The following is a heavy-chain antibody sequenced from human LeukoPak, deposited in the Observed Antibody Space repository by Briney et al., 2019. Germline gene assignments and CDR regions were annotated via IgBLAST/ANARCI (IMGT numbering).Heavy chain of an antibody. CDR2: ISSSSSYI. V-gene: IGHV3-21*01. CDR1: GFTFSSYS. J-gene: IGHJ4*02. CDR3: ARDRYCSSTSCYDY. Sequence: GGSLRLSCAASGFTFSSYSMNWVRQAPGKGLEWVSSISSSSSYIYYADSVKGRFTISRDNAKNSVYLQMNSLRAGDTAVYYCARDRYCSSTSCYDYWGQGTLVTVSS. D-gene: IGHD2-2*01.